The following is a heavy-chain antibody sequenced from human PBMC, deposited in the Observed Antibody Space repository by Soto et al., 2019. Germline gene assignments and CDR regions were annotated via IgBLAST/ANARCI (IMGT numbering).Heavy chain of an antibody. CDR1: GGSISSGGYY. V-gene: IGHV4-31*03. Sequence: SETRSLTCTVSGGSISSGGYYCSWIRQHPGKGLEWIGYIYYSGSTYYNPSLKSRVTISVDTSKNQFSLKLSSVTAADTAVYYCASAGEYCSGGSCFDYWGQGTLVTVSS. CDR2: IYYSGST. D-gene: IGHD2-15*01. J-gene: IGHJ4*02. CDR3: ASAGEYCSGGSCFDY.